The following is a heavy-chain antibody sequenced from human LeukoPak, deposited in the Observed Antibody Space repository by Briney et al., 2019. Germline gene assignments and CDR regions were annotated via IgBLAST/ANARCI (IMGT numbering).Heavy chain of an antibody. Sequence: GGSLRLSCAASGFPFSKFEMSWARQAPGKGLEWVSFISVTGDNTHYADSVKGRFTISRDNSKNTLYLQMNSLRDEDTAVYYCVKGGWLDYWGQGTLVTVSS. CDR1: GFPFSKFE. D-gene: IGHD6-19*01. CDR3: VKGGWLDY. CDR2: ISVTGDNT. V-gene: IGHV3-23*01. J-gene: IGHJ4*02.